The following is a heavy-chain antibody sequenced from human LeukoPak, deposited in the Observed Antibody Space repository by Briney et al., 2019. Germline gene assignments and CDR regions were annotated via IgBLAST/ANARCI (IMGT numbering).Heavy chain of an antibody. D-gene: IGHD5-18*01. V-gene: IGHV5-51*01. CDR2: IYPGDSDT. CDR1: GSSFTSYW. CDR3: ARQGSGYSYVSAYYFDY. Sequence: GASLQISCKGSGSSFTSYWSGWVRQLPGKGLEWMGIIYPGDSDTRYSPSFQGQVTISADKSISTAYLQWSSLKASDTAMYYCARQGSGYSYVSAYYFDYWGQGTLVTVSS. J-gene: IGHJ4*02.